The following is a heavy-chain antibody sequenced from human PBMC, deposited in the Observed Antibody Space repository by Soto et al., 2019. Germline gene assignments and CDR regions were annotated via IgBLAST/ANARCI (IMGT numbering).Heavy chain of an antibody. D-gene: IGHD6-19*01. J-gene: IGHJ6*02. CDR2: ISYDGSNK. V-gene: IGHV3-30-3*01. CDR1: GFTFSSYA. CDR3: ARDRWDSSGWYLGVYYYYGMDV. Sequence: GGSLRLSCAASGFTFSSYAIHWVRQAPGKGLEWVAVISYDGSNKYYADSVKGRFTISRDNSKNTLYLQMNSLRAEDTAVYYCARDRWDSSGWYLGVYYYYGMDVWGQGTTVTVSS.